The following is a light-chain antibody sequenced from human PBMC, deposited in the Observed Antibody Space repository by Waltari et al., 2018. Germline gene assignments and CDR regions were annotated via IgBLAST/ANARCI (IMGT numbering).Light chain of an antibody. V-gene: IGLV2-14*01. CDR3: SSYRTSSTYV. CDR1: SSDVGGYNS. Sequence: QSALTQPASVSGSPGQSITISCTGSSSDVGGYNSVSWDQHHPGKVPKLMIYGVSNRPSGVSNRFSGSKSGNTASLTISGLQAEDEADYYCSSYRTSSTYVFGTGTKVTFL. J-gene: IGLJ1*01. CDR2: GVS.